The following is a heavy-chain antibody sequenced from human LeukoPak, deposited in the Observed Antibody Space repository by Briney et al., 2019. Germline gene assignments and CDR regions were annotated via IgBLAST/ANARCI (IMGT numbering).Heavy chain of an antibody. CDR2: ISSNGGST. D-gene: IGHD3-3*01. Sequence: PGGSLRLSCVASGFTFSNYAMHWVRQAPGKGLEYVSAISSNGGSTYYANSVKGRFTISRDNSKNTLYRQMGSLRAEDMAVYYCARGAIFGVVIGYFDYWGQGTLVTVSS. J-gene: IGHJ4*02. CDR3: ARGAIFGVVIGYFDY. CDR1: GFTFSNYA. V-gene: IGHV3-64*01.